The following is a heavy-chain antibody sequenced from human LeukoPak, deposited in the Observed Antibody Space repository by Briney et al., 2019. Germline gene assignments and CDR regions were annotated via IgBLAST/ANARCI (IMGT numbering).Heavy chain of an antibody. CDR2: ISGSGGST. Sequence: GGSLRLSCVVSGFTFSSYAMSWVRQAPGKGLEWVSGISGSGGSTYYADSVKGRFTISRDNAKNSLYLQMTSLRAEDTAVYYCARDREPDAFDIWGQGTMVTVSS. CDR1: GFTFSSYA. V-gene: IGHV3-23*01. J-gene: IGHJ3*02. CDR3: ARDREPDAFDI.